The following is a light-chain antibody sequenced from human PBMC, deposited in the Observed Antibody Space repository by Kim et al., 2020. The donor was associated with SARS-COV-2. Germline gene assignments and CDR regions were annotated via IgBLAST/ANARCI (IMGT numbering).Light chain of an antibody. CDR3: QVWDTSNSDHVI. Sequence: PGETARSSCGGNNIGSKRVHWYQQKPGQAPLLVIYYDTERPSGIPERFSGSNAVNTATLTLSRVEAGDEAEYYCQVWDTSNSDHVIFGGGTKLTVL. J-gene: IGLJ2*01. V-gene: IGLV3-21*01. CDR1: NIGSKR. CDR2: YDT.